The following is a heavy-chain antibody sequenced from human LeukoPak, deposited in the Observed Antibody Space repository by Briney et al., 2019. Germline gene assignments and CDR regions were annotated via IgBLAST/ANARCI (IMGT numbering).Heavy chain of an antibody. V-gene: IGHV1-18*01. CDR3: ARGSTFGGVIGRRQIPPQKYFDP. Sequence: ASVTVSCKASGYTFTNYGISWVRQAPGQGLEWMGWINPFNGDTKYAQTFQGRVTLTTDTSTSTAYMELRSLRSDDTAVYYCARGSTFGGVIGRRQIPPQKYFDPWGQGTLVSVSS. D-gene: IGHD3-16*02. CDR2: INPFNGDT. J-gene: IGHJ5*02. CDR1: GYTFTNYG.